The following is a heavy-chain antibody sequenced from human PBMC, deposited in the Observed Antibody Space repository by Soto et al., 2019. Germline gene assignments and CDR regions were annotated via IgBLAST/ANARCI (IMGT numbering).Heavy chain of an antibody. J-gene: IGHJ6*02. CDR2: ISYDGSNK. CDR3: AKETRSRAVTATRVNGMDV. D-gene: IGHD2-21*02. CDR1: GFTFSSYA. V-gene: IGHV3-30-3*01. Sequence: GSLRLSCAASGFTFSSYAMHWVRQAPGKGLEWVAVISYDGSNKYYADSVKGRFTISRDNSKNTLYLQMNNLKVEDSAIYFCAKETRSRAVTATRVNGMDVWGQGTTVTVSS.